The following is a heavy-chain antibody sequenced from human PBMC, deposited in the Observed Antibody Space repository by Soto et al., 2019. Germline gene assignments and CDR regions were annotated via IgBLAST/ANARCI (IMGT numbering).Heavy chain of an antibody. CDR1: GGSVSSGGYY. CDR2: IFYSGST. Sequence: SETLSLTCTVSGGSVSSGGYYWIFIRQHPGKGLEWIGNIFYSGSTYYNPSLKSRVTVSVDTSKNQFSLKLSSVTAADTAVYYCASHGHYDFWSGYYDNRGQGTLVT. J-gene: IGHJ4*02. D-gene: IGHD3-3*01. V-gene: IGHV4-31*03. CDR3: ASHGHYDFWSGYYDN.